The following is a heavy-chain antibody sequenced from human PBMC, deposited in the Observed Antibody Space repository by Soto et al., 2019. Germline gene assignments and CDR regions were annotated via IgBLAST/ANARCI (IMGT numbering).Heavy chain of an antibody. J-gene: IGHJ4*02. CDR3: AKDMLFGVVTV. CDR1: GFTYEDYA. D-gene: IGHD3-3*01. CDR2: ISWNSDTI. Sequence: EEQVVESGGDLVQPGRSLRLSCAASGFTYEDYAMHWVRQVPGKGLEWVSGISWNSDTIEYADSVKGRFTISRDNAKNSLYLQMNSLRAEDTALYYSAKDMLFGVVTVWGQGTLVTVSS. V-gene: IGHV3-9*01.